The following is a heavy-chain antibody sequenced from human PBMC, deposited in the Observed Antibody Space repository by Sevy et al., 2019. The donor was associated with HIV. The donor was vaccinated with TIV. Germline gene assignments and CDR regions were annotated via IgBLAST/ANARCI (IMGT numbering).Heavy chain of an antibody. V-gene: IGHV3-33*01. J-gene: IGHJ5*02. Sequence: GGSLRLSCAASGFAFNTFGMHWVRRAPGKGLEWVAFISFDENIEYYADSVKGRFTISRENSKNMLYLQMNRLRAEDTAMYYCARDRYCSTSRCYNWIDPWGQGTLVTVSS. CDR1: GFAFNTFG. CDR2: ISFDENIE. D-gene: IGHD2-2*01. CDR3: ARDRYCSTSRCYNWIDP.